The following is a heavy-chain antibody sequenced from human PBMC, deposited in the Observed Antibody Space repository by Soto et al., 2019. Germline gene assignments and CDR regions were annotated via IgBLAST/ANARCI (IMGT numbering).Heavy chain of an antibody. D-gene: IGHD1-26*01. CDR3: ARGSAFIGLDY. V-gene: IGHV3-21*01. Sequence: GGSLRLSCAVSGFIFSRYSMNWVRQAPGKGLEWVSSIGTSGSYIYDTDSVKGRFTISRDNTKDSLYLQMNSLRAGDTAIYYCARGSAFIGLDYWGQGT. CDR1: GFIFSRYS. CDR2: IGTSGSYI. J-gene: IGHJ4*02.